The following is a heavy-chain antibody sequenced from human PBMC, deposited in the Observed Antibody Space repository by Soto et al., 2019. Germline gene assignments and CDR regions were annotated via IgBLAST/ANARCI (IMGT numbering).Heavy chain of an antibody. V-gene: IGHV4-39*01. CDR3: ARHSPRGWYIRYFDH. D-gene: IGHD6-19*01. CDR1: GDSISRSSYY. CDR2: IYYSGST. Sequence: SETLSLTCTVSGDSISRSSYYWGWIRQPPGKGLEWIGCIYYSGSTYYNPSLKSRVTISGDTSKNQFSLKLGSVTAADTAVFYCARHSPRGWYIRYFDHWGQGSLVTVSS. J-gene: IGHJ4*03.